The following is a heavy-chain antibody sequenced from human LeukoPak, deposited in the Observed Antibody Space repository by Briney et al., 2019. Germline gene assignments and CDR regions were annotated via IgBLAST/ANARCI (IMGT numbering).Heavy chain of an antibody. J-gene: IGHJ6*03. CDR1: GGAFSSYA. Sequence: ASVKVSCKASGGAFSSYAISWVRQAPGQGLEWMGGIIPIFGTANYAQKFQGRVTITADKSTSTAYMELSSLRSEDTAVYYCASSVGSGYDFFYYYYMDVWGKGTTVTVSS. CDR2: IIPIFGTA. D-gene: IGHD5-12*01. V-gene: IGHV1-69*06. CDR3: ASSVGSGYDFFYYYYMDV.